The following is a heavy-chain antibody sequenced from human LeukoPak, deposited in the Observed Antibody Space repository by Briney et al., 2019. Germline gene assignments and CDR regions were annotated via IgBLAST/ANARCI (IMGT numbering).Heavy chain of an antibody. CDR2: IRSKAYGGTT. CDR1: GFTFSSYS. V-gene: IGHV3-49*04. CDR3: GFPYYFDY. Sequence: GGSLRLSCAASGFTFSSYSMNWVRQAPGKGLEWVGFIRSKAYGGTTEYAASVKGRFSISRDDSKSIAYLQMNSVKTEDTAVYYCGFPYYFDYWGQGTLVTVSS. J-gene: IGHJ4*02.